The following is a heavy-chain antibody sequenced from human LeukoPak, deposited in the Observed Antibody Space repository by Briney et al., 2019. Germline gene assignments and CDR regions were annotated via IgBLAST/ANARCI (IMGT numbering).Heavy chain of an antibody. Sequence: GESLKISCEGSGYSFTSYWIGWVRQMPGKGLEWMGIIYPGDSDTRYSPSFQGQVTISADKSISTAYLQWSSLKASDTAMYYCASCIAAAGSGLDYWGQGTLVTVSS. CDR3: ASCIAAAGSGLDY. CDR1: GYSFTSYW. V-gene: IGHV5-51*01. J-gene: IGHJ4*02. D-gene: IGHD6-13*01. CDR2: IYPGDSDT.